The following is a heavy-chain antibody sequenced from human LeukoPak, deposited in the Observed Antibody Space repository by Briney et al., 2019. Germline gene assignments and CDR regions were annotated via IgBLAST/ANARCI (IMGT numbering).Heavy chain of an antibody. CDR2: VFDSGGST. CDR1: GFTFSSYA. CDR3: AKVSRGYCRGGTCYYYYGMDV. Sequence: PGGSLRLSCAASGFTFSSYAMSWVRQAPGKGLEWVSSVFDSGGSTYYADSVKGRFTISRDNSKNTLYLQMNSLRAEDTAVYYCAKVSRGYCRGGTCYYYYGMDVWGQGTTVTVSS. J-gene: IGHJ6*02. D-gene: IGHD2-15*01. V-gene: IGHV3-23*01.